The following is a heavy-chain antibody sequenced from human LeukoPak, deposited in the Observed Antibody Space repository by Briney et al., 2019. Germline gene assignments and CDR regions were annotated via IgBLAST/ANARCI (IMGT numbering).Heavy chain of an antibody. CDR3: AKDEYSSSWSYYYYMDV. CDR2: ISSSGSSI. J-gene: IGHJ6*03. CDR1: GFTFSSYA. D-gene: IGHD6-13*01. V-gene: IGHV3-21*04. Sequence: GGSLRLSCAASGFTFSSYAMNWVRQAPGKGLEWVSYISSSGSSIYYADSVKGRFTISRDNAKNPLYLQMNSLRAEDMAVYYCAKDEYSSSWSYYYYMDVWGKGTTVTVSS.